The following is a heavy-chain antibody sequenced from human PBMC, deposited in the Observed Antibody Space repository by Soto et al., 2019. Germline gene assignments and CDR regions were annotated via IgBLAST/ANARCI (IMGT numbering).Heavy chain of an antibody. D-gene: IGHD2-15*01. CDR1: GFTFSSYG. CDR2: IWYDGSNK. V-gene: IGHV3-33*01. Sequence: QVQLVESVGGVVQPGRSLRLSCAASGFTFSSYGMHWVRQAPGKGLEWVAVIWYDGSNKYYADSVKGRFTISRDNSNNTLYLQINSLRAEDTAVYYCASEYCSGGSCYYYGMDVWGQGTTVTVSS. CDR3: ASEYCSGGSCYYYGMDV. J-gene: IGHJ6*02.